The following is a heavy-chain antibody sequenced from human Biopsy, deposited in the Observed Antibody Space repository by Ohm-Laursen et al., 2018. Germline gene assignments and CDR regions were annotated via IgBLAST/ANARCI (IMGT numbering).Heavy chain of an antibody. Sequence: ASVKVSCKASGYTFTSYDINWVRQAPGHGLEWMGWINPKSGDTDYPQNFQGRVSMTRDTSISTAYMDLSRLRSDDTAVYYCARGRRHCSGTCSRWYFDLWGRGTLVTVSS. CDR1: GYTFTSYD. CDR3: ARGRRHCSGTCSRWYFDL. CDR2: INPKSGDT. J-gene: IGHJ2*01. V-gene: IGHV1-2*02. D-gene: IGHD2-2*01.